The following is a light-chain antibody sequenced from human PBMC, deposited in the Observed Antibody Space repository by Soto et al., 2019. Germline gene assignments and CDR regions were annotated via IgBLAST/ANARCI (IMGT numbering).Light chain of an antibody. V-gene: IGKV2-28*01. CDR3: MQALQSPLT. CDR1: QSLLHSNGYTY. J-gene: IGKJ3*01. CDR2: WGS. Sequence: EIVMTQSPLSLPVTPGEPASISCRSSQSLLHSNGYTYLDWYLQKPGHSSQLLIYWGSNRASGVPDRFSGSGSGTDFTLKISRVEAEDVGVYYCMQALQSPLTFGPGTKVDIK.